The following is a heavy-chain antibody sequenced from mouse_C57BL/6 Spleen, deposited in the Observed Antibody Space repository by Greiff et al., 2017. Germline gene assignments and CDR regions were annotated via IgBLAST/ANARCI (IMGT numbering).Heavy chain of an antibody. D-gene: IGHD2-2*01. CDR2: ISSGSSTI. V-gene: IGHV5-17*01. J-gene: IGHJ2*01. CDR1: GFTFSDYG. Sequence: EVQRVESGGGLVKPGGSLKLSCAASGFTFSDYGMHWVRQAPAKGLEWVAYISSGSSTIYYADTVKGRFTISRDNAKNTLFLQMTSLRSEDTAMYYCARMVTTKGVYFGYWGQGTTLTVSS. CDR3: ARMVTTKGVYFGY.